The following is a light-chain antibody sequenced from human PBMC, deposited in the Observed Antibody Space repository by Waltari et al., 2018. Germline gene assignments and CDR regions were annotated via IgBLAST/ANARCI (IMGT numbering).Light chain of an antibody. CDR2: GAF. V-gene: IGKV3-20*01. Sequence: EIVLTQFPGTLSFSPGERATLSCRAAQTVRSNYLAWYQQKPGQAPRLLIYGAFGRATGIPDRFSGSGSGTDCTITISRLEPEDSAVYYCQQYGSSPTFGQGTRLEI. J-gene: IGKJ5*01. CDR1: QTVRSNY. CDR3: QQYGSSPT.